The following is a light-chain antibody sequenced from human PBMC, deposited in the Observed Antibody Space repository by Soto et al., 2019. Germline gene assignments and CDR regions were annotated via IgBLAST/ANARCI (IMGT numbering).Light chain of an antibody. CDR3: HQYAFSPLT. CDR1: QSVGENY. V-gene: IGKV3-20*01. Sequence: EIVLTQSPGTLSLSPGERATLSCRASQSVGENYLAWFQQKRGQAPRLLIYNAYTRATGIPDKFSGSGSGTDLTLTISRLEPGDSAVYYCHQYAFSPLTFGQGTNLEIK. CDR2: NAY. J-gene: IGKJ2*01.